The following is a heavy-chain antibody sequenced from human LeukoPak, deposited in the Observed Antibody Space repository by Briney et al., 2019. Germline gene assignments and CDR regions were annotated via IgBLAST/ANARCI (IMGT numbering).Heavy chain of an antibody. J-gene: IGHJ4*02. CDR3: ASYTGDCALGY. CDR2: ISNSGST. V-gene: IGHV4-59*01. CDR1: GASISTYY. D-gene: IGHD2-21*02. Sequence: PSETLSLTCTVSGASISTYYWSWIRQPPGKRLEWIGYISNSGSTNYNPSLKSRVTMSLDTSKNQFSLKLTSLTAADTAVYYCASYTGDCALGYWGQGALVTVSS.